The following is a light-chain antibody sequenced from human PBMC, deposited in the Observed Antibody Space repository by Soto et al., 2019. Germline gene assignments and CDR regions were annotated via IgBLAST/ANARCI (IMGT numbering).Light chain of an antibody. CDR1: QDISNY. CDR3: QQFDNLPYT. Sequence: DIQMTQSPSSLSASVGDRVTITCQASQDISNYLNWYQHRPGRAPKLLIYDASNLETGVPSRFSGSGSGTDFTLTISGLQPEDIATYYCQQFDNLPYTFGQGTRLEIK. V-gene: IGKV1-33*01. J-gene: IGKJ2*01. CDR2: DAS.